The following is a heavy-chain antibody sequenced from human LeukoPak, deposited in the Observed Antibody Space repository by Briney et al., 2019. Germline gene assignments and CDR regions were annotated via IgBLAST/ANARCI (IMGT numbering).Heavy chain of an antibody. CDR3: AKGSYVDY. Sequence: GGSLRLSFAASGFTFINYGMHWVRQAPGKGLEWVAVISYDGSNKYYADSVKGRFTISRDNSKNTLYLQMNSLRAEDTAVYYCAKGSYVDYWGQGTLVTVSS. J-gene: IGHJ4*02. CDR1: GFTFINYG. V-gene: IGHV3-30*18. CDR2: ISYDGSNK.